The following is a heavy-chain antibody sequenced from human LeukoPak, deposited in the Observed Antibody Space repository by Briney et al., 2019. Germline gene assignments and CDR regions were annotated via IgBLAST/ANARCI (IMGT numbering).Heavy chain of an antibody. Sequence: GGSLRLSCAASGFTFSSYAMSWVRQAPGKGLEWVSAISGSGGSTYYADSVKGRFTISRDNSKNTLYLQMNSLRAEDTAVYYCAKGAGGYDILTGYYSLYGMDVWGQGTTVAVSS. CDR1: GFTFSSYA. J-gene: IGHJ6*02. CDR3: AKGAGGYDILTGYYSLYGMDV. V-gene: IGHV3-23*01. CDR2: ISGSGGST. D-gene: IGHD3-9*01.